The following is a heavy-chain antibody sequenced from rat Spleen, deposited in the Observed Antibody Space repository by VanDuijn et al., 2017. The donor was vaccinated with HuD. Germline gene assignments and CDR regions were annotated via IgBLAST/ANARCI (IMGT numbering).Heavy chain of an antibody. CDR1: GYTFTSYY. Sequence: QIQLQQSGAELAKPGSSVKIPCKASGYTFTSYYISWIKQTAGQGLEYIGYINTGSGGTNYNEKFKGKATLTVDKFSSTAFMQLSSLTPDDSAVYYCARRGIYAMDAWGQGTSVTVSS. V-gene: IGHV1-43*01. CDR3: ARRGIYAMDA. CDR2: INTGSGGT. D-gene: IGHD2-3*01. J-gene: IGHJ4*01.